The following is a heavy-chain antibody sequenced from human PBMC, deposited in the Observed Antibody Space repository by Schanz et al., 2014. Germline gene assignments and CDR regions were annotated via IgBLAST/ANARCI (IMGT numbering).Heavy chain of an antibody. J-gene: IGHJ4*02. D-gene: IGHD3-22*01. CDR3: ARPPHDSSGYYPFDY. CDR2: VSSSSSYT. Sequence: VHLLESGGGLVQPGGSLRLSCAASEFTFSDYYMSWIRQAPGKGLEWVSYVSSSSSYTHYADSVKGRFTISRDNAKNSLYLQMNSLRAEDTAVYYCARPPHDSSGYYPFDYWGQGTLVTVSS. V-gene: IGHV3-11*03. CDR1: EFTFSDYY.